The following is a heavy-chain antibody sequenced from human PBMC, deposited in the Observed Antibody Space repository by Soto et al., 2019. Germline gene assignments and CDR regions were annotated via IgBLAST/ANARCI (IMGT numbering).Heavy chain of an antibody. CDR2: IIPIFGTA. V-gene: IGHV1-69*13. J-gene: IGHJ6*02. Sequence: SVKVSCKASGGTFSSYAISWVRQAPGQGLEWMGGIIPIFGTANYAQKFQGRVTITADESTSTAYMELSSLRSEDTAVYYCARDSVAVTTSSYYYYGMDVWGQGTTVTVSS. CDR1: GGTFSSYA. CDR3: ARDSVAVTTSSYYYYGMDV. D-gene: IGHD4-4*01.